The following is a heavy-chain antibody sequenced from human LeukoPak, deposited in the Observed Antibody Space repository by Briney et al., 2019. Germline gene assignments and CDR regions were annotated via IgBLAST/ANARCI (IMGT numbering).Heavy chain of an antibody. CDR3: ARKKRAFDY. Sequence: GGPLRLSCAASGFTFSDYYMSWIRQTPGKGLEWVSYIISSGSSIYYANSVKGRFTISRDNAKNSLYLQMNSLRAEDTAVYYCARKKRAFDYWGQGTLVTVSS. CDR2: IISSGSSI. V-gene: IGHV3-11*01. CDR1: GFTFSDYY. J-gene: IGHJ4*02.